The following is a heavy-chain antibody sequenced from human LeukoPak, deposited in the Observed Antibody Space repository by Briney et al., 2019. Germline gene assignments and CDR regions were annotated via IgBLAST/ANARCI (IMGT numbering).Heavy chain of an antibody. CDR1: GFTFSSYA. CDR3: ARAVGRTEIGYCSSTSCPPGY. J-gene: IGHJ4*02. CDR2: ISSNGGST. Sequence: GGSLRLSCAASGFTFSSYAMHWVRQAPGKGLEYVSAISSNGGSTYYANSVKGRFTVSRDNSKNTLYLQMGSLRAEDMAVYYCARAVGRTEIGYCSSTSCPPGYWGQGTLVTVSS. D-gene: IGHD2-2*01. V-gene: IGHV3-64*01.